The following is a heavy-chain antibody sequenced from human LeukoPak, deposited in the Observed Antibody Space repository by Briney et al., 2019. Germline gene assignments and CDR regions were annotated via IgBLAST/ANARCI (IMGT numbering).Heavy chain of an antibody. CDR1: GVSISSSNW. CDR2: IYYSGST. J-gene: IGHJ4*02. Sequence: TSGTLSLTCAVSGVSISSSNWWSWVRQPPGKGLEWIGYIYYSGSTNYNPSLKSRVTISVDTSKNQFSLKLSSVTAADTAVYYCAREDRGGYQYLFDYWGQGTLVTVSS. CDR3: AREDRGGYQYLFDY. D-gene: IGHD4-11*01. V-gene: IGHV4-4*02.